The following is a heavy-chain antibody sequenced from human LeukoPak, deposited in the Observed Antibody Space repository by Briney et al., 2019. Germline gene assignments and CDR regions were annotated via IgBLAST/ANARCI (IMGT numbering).Heavy chain of an antibody. Sequence: ASLKVSCKASGYTFTRYNMHWVRQAPGQGLEWMGIINPSGGGTTYAHKSQGRVTMTRDTSTSTVDMELSSLRSEDTAVYYCAAGYSGSYYVYWGQGTLVTVS. CDR2: INPSGGGT. CDR1: GYTFTRYN. J-gene: IGHJ4*02. D-gene: IGHD1-26*01. CDR3: AAGYSGSYYVY. V-gene: IGHV1-46*01.